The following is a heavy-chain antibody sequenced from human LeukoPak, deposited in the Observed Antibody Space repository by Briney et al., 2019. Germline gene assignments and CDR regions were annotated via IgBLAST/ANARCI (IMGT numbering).Heavy chain of an antibody. J-gene: IGHJ4*02. CDR2: ISGSGTNT. Sequence: GGSLRLSCAASIFSFNLYGISWVRQAPGKGLEWIATISGSGTNTHYADSVKGRLTISRDNSKNTVYVQMNSLRAEDTAVYYCARDPSTLTRRDDYWGQGTLVTVSS. D-gene: IGHD1-1*01. CDR3: ARDPSTLTRRDDY. CDR1: IFSFNLYG. V-gene: IGHV3-23*01.